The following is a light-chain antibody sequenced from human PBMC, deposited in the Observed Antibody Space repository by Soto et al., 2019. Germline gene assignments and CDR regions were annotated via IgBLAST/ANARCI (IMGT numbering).Light chain of an antibody. CDR1: SSNIGAGYD. Sequence: QSVLTQPPSVSGAPGQRVTISCTGSSSNIGAGYDVHWYQQLPGTAPKLLIYGNSNRPSGVPDRFSGSKSGTSASLAITGLQAEYEADYYCQSYDSSLSAYVVFGGGTKLAVL. CDR3: QSYDSSLSAYVV. CDR2: GNS. J-gene: IGLJ2*01. V-gene: IGLV1-40*01.